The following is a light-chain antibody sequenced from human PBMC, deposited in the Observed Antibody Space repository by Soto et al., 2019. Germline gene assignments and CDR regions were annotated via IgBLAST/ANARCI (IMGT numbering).Light chain of an antibody. Sequence: EIVTTQSPAILSVSPGERATLSCRASQSVSSSLAWYQQKPGQAPRLLIYGASTRAIGVPARFSGSGSGTEFTLTISSLQSEDFAVYYCQQHNNWPLITFGQGTRLDIK. J-gene: IGKJ5*01. CDR2: GAS. V-gene: IGKV3-15*01. CDR3: QQHNNWPLIT. CDR1: QSVSSS.